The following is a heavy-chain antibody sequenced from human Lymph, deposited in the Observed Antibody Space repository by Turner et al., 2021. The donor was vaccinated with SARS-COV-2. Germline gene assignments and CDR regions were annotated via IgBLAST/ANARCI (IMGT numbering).Heavy chain of an antibody. CDR3: ARDSGYEQYYFDY. CDR2: ISYYGSKK. Sequence: QVQLVESGGGVVQPGRSRRLSCAASGFPFSRYAMHWVRQAPGKGLEGVAVISYYGSKKYYEDSVKGRFTISRDNSKNTLYLQMNGLRAEDTAVYYCARDSGYEQYYFDYWGQGTLVTVSS. D-gene: IGHD5-12*01. J-gene: IGHJ4*02. V-gene: IGHV3-30-3*01. CDR1: GFPFSRYA.